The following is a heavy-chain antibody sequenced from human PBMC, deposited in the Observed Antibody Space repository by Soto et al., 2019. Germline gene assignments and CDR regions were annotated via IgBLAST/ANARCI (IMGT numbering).Heavy chain of an antibody. CDR1: GFSLSTSGVA. J-gene: IGHJ6*02. CDR3: ARRPATNFHYGLDV. Sequence: QITLKESGPTLVKPTQTLTLTCTFSGFSLSTSGVAVGWIRQPPGKALEWLAIIYWDDDKRYSPSLKSRLTITKDTSKNQVVLTMTNMDAVDTATYYCARRPATNFHYGLDVWGQGTTVTVSS. V-gene: IGHV2-5*02. D-gene: IGHD7-27*01. CDR2: IYWDDDK.